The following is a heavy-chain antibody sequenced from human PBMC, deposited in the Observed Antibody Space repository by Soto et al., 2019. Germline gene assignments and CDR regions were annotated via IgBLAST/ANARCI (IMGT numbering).Heavy chain of an antibody. Sequence: PGESLKISCKGSGYSFTSYWIGWVRQMPGKGLEWMGIIYPGDSDTRYSPSFQGQVTISADKSISTAYLQWSSLKASDTAMYYCARLRRGYSYGYGGVIYWGQGTXVTVSS. CDR1: GYSFTSYW. CDR2: IYPGDSDT. J-gene: IGHJ4*02. D-gene: IGHD5-18*01. CDR3: ARLRRGYSYGYGGVIY. V-gene: IGHV5-51*01.